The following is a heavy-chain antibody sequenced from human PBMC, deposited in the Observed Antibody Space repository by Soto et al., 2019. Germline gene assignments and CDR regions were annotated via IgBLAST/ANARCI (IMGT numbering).Heavy chain of an antibody. CDR2: ISYDGSNT. J-gene: IGHJ4*02. Sequence: QVQLVESGGGVVQPGRSLRLSCVASGFTFSSYGMHWVRQAPGKGLEWVAIISYDGSNTYYADSVKGRFTISRDNSKNTLNLHMSSLKTEDTSVYYCAKEGELSGSYYISSSYYFDYWGQGTLVTVSS. CDR1: GFTFSSYG. D-gene: IGHD1-26*01. CDR3: AKEGELSGSYYISSSYYFDY. V-gene: IGHV3-30*18.